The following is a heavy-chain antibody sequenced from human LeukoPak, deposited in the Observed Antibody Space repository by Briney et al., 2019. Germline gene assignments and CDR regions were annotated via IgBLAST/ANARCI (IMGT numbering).Heavy chain of an antibody. CDR3: ARARNDYGDRNWFDP. CDR2: ISSSSSYI. V-gene: IGHV3-21*01. CDR1: GFTFSSYS. D-gene: IGHD4-17*01. J-gene: IGHJ5*02. Sequence: GGSLRLSCAASGFTFSSYSMNWVRQAPGKGLEWVSSISSSSSYIYYADSVKGRFTISRDNAKNSLYLQMNSERAEDTAVYYCARARNDYGDRNWFDPWGQGTLVTVSS.